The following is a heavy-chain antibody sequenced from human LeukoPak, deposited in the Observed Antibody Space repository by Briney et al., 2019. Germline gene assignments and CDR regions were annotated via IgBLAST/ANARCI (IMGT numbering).Heavy chain of an antibody. V-gene: IGHV3-20*04. CDR3: AKGAYSSGNWGDFDF. CDR2: INWNGGST. CDR1: GFTFDDYG. D-gene: IGHD3-10*01. J-gene: IGHJ4*02. Sequence: PGGSLRLSCAASGFTFDDYGMSWVRQAPGKGLEWVSGINWNGGSTGYADSVKGRFTISRDNAKNSLYLQMNSLRVEDTALYYCAKGAYSSGNWGDFDFWGQGTLVSVSS.